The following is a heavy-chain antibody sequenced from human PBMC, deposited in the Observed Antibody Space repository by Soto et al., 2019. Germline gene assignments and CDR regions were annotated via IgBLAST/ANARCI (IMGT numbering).Heavy chain of an antibody. Sequence: QVQLVQSGAEVKKPGASVKVSCKASGYTFTSYGLSWVRQAPGQGLEWMGRISAYNYNTNYAQKLQGRVTMTTDTSTSTADMELRSLRSDDTAVYYCARVVGALGHWFDPWGQGTLVTGSS. CDR3: ARVVGALGHWFDP. CDR1: GYTFTSYG. CDR2: ISAYNYNT. V-gene: IGHV1-18*01. J-gene: IGHJ5*02. D-gene: IGHD1-26*01.